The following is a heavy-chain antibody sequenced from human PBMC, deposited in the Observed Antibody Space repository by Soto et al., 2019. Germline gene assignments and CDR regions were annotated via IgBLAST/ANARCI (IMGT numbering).Heavy chain of an antibody. V-gene: IGHV4-59*01. J-gene: IGHJ4*02. CDR3: ARATIFGVPNFDY. CDR1: DGSIGSYD. D-gene: IGHD3-3*01. CDR2: IYYSGST. Sequence: SETLSLTCSVADGSIGSYDWSWIRQPPGKGLEWIGYIYYSGSTNYNPSLKSRVTISVDTSKNQFSLKLSSVTAADTAVYYCARATIFGVPNFDYWGQGTLVTVSS.